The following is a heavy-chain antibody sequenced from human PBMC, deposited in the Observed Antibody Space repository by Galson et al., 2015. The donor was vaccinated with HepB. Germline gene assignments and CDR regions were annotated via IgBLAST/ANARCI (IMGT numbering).Heavy chain of an antibody. CDR3: ARDRRGYSSGWFPIDY. CDR1: GGTFSSYA. J-gene: IGHJ4*02. V-gene: IGHV1-3*01. Sequence: SVKVSCKASGGTFSSYAISWVRQAPGQRLEWMGWINAGNGNTKYSQKFQGRVTITRDTSASTAYMELSSLRSEDTAVYYCARDRRGYSSGWFPIDYWGQGTLVTVSS. D-gene: IGHD6-19*01. CDR2: INAGNGNT.